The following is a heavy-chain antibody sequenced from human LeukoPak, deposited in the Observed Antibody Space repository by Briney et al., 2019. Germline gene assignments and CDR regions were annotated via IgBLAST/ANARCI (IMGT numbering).Heavy chain of an antibody. CDR3: AAREPRTIVGVGPYYYYGMDV. V-gene: IGHV3-11*01. Sequence: GGSLRLSCAASGFTFSDYYMSWIRQAPGKGLEWVSYISSSGSTIYYADSVKGRFTISRDNAKNSLYLQMNSLRAEDTAVYYCAAREPRTIVGVGPYYYYGMDVWGQGTTVTVSS. D-gene: IGHD3-10*01. J-gene: IGHJ6*02. CDR2: ISSSGSTI. CDR1: GFTFSDYY.